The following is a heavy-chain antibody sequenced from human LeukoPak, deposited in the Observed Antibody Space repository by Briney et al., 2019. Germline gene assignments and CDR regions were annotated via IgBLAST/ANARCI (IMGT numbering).Heavy chain of an antibody. CDR3: AGKRRDSEWDY. CDR1: GASISSYF. CDR2: IYYNGT. Sequence: PSETLSLTCTVSGASISSYFWSWIRQPPGKGLEWIGYIYYNGTNYNPSLQSRVTISRDTSKNQFSLKLSSVTAADTAVYYCAGKRRDSEWDYWGQGTLVTVSS. V-gene: IGHV4-59*03. D-gene: IGHD2-21*02. J-gene: IGHJ4*02.